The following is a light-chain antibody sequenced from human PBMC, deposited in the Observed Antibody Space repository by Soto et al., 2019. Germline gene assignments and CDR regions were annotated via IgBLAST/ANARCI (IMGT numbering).Light chain of an antibody. CDR2: GNT. J-gene: IGLJ2*01. Sequence: QSVVTQPTSVSGAPGQRVTISCTGSSSNIGAGYDVHWYQQLPGRAPKLLIYGNTNRPSGVPDRFSGSKSGTSASLAITGRQAEDEADYYCLSFDSSLSVVFGGGTKLTVL. CDR1: SSNIGAGYD. CDR3: LSFDSSLSVV. V-gene: IGLV1-40*01.